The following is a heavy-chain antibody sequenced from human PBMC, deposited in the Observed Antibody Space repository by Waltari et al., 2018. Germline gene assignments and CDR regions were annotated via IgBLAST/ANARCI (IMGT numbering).Heavy chain of an antibody. Sequence: EVQLVESGGGLVKPGGSLRLSGAASGFPISSFGMSWVRQAPGKGLEWVSSTTNSNTYIYYADSVKGRFTVSIDNAKNSLYLQMNSLRADDTAVYFCARALTTPNDYWGQGTLVTVSS. V-gene: IGHV3-21*03. CDR1: GFPISSFG. CDR2: TTNSNTYI. D-gene: IGHD4-17*01. CDR3: ARALTTPNDY. J-gene: IGHJ4*02.